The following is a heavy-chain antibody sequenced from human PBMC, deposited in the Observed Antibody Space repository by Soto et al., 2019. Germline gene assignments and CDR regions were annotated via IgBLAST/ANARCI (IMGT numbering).Heavy chain of an antibody. CDR1: GFTFSSYA. CDR2: ISGSGGST. Sequence: PGGSLRLSXAASGFTFSSYAMSWVRQAPGKGLEWVSAISGSGGSTYYADSAKGRFTISRDNSKNTLYLQMNSLRAEDTAVYYCAKDGPVLRYFDWLLSLYFDYWGQGTLVTVSS. V-gene: IGHV3-23*01. J-gene: IGHJ4*02. D-gene: IGHD3-9*01. CDR3: AKDGPVLRYFDWLLSLYFDY.